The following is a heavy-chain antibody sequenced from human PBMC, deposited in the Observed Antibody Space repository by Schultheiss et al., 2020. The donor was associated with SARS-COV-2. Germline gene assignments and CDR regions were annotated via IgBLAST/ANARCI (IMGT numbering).Heavy chain of an antibody. V-gene: IGHV1-8*02. CDR2: MNPNSGNT. Sequence: ASVKVSCKASGYTFTSYYMHWVRQAPGQGLEWMGWMNPNSGNTGYAQKFQGRVTMTRNTSISTAYMELSSLRSEDTAVYYCAKTVGVGAFDIWGQGTMVTVSS. CDR3: AKTVGVGAFDI. D-gene: IGHD1-26*01. J-gene: IGHJ3*02. CDR1: GYTFTSYY.